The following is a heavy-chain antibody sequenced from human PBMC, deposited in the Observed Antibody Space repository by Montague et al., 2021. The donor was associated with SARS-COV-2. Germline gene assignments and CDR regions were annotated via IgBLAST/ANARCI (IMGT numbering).Heavy chain of an antibody. Sequence: YAISGDSVSSYSAAWNWIRQSPSIGLEWLGRTYYRSKWYNDYALSVKSRITINPDTSKNHFSLQLNSVTPEDTAIYYCARGVYYDGSGYYSFDYWDQGTLVTVSS. CDR1: GDSVSSYSAA. CDR3: ARGVYYDGSGYYSFDY. D-gene: IGHD3-22*01. J-gene: IGHJ4*02. CDR2: TYYRSKWYN. V-gene: IGHV6-1*01.